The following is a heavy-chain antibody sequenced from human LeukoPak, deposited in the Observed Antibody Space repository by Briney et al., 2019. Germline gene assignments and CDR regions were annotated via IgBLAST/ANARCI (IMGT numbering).Heavy chain of an antibody. J-gene: IGHJ4*02. CDR1: GFTFSSYA. D-gene: IGHD3-10*01. Sequence: GGSLRLSCAAPGFTFSSYAMHWVRQAPGKGLEWVAVISYDGSNKYYADSVKGRFTISRDNSKNTLYLQMNSLRAEDTAVYYCARDRSVSMVRALDYWGQGTLVTVSS. CDR3: ARDRSVSMVRALDY. V-gene: IGHV3-30-3*01. CDR2: ISYDGSNK.